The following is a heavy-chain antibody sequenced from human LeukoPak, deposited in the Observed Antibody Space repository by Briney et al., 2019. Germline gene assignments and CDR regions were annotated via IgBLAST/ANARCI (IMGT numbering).Heavy chain of an antibody. CDR1: GFTFSSYS. Sequence: GGSLRLSCAASGFTFSSYSMDWVRQAPGKGLEWVSYISSSSSTIYYADSVKGRFTISRDNAKNSPYLQMNSLRAEDTAVYYCATAYCSSTSCSDYWGQGTLVTVSS. V-gene: IGHV3-48*01. CDR3: ATAYCSSTSCSDY. CDR2: ISSSSSTI. D-gene: IGHD2-2*01. J-gene: IGHJ4*02.